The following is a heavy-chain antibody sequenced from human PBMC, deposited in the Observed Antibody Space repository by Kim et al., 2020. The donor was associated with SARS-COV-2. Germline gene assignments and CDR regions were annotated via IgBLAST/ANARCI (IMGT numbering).Heavy chain of an antibody. J-gene: IGHJ4*02. Sequence: YADTLKGRFPISREHSKKPLYLQMNSLRAEDTAVYYCAKPALSIAAPFDYWGQGTLVTVSS. V-gene: IGHV3-33*06. D-gene: IGHD6-25*01. CDR3: AKPALSIAAPFDY.